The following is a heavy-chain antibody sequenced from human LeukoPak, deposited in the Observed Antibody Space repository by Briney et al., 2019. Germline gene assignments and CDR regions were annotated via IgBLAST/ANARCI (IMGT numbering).Heavy chain of an antibody. J-gene: IGHJ6*02. Sequence: SVKVSCKASGGTFSSYAISWVRQAPGQGLEWMGGIIPIFGTANYAQKFQGRVTITADESTSTAYMELSSLRSEGTAVYYCARESEITMVRGVMAYYYYGMDVWGQGTTVTVSS. CDR2: IIPIFGTA. CDR1: GGTFSSYA. D-gene: IGHD3-10*01. CDR3: ARESEITMVRGVMAYYYYGMDV. V-gene: IGHV1-69*13.